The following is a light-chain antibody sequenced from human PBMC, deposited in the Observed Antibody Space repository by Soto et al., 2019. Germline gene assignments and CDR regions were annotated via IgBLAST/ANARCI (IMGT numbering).Light chain of an antibody. V-gene: IGKV3-11*01. Sequence: EIVLTQSPATLSLSPGERATLSCRASQSISSYLAWYQQKPGQAPRLLIYDASNRATGIPARFSGSGSGTDFTLTISSLEPEDCEVYYCQQRSHWPPITFGQGTRLEIK. CDR1: QSISSY. CDR2: DAS. J-gene: IGKJ5*01. CDR3: QQRSHWPPIT.